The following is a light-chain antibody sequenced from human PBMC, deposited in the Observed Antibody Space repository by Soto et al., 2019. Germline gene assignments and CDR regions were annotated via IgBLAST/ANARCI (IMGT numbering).Light chain of an antibody. CDR1: SSDVGGSNY. J-gene: IGLJ1*01. Sequence: QSALTQPASVSGSPGQSITISCTGTSSDVGGSNYVSWYQQHPGKAPKLMIYDVNNRPSGVSNRFSGSKPGNTASLTISGLQAEDEADYYCGSHTSSSTLYVFGTGTKLTVL. CDR2: DVN. CDR3: GSHTSSSTLYV. V-gene: IGLV2-14*01.